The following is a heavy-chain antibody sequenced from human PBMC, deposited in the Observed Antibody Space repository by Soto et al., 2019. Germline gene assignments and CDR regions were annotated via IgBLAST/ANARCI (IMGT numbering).Heavy chain of an antibody. V-gene: IGHV4-61*01. CDR1: GGSVSSGSYY. D-gene: IGHD5-18*01. Sequence: PSETLSLTCTVSGGSVSSGSYYWSWIRQPPRKGLEWIGYIYYSGSTNYNPSLKSRVTISVDTSKNQFSLKLSSVTAADTAVYYCANLAYSYGERDSPFDYWGQGTLVTVSS. J-gene: IGHJ4*02. CDR2: IYYSGST. CDR3: ANLAYSYGERDSPFDY.